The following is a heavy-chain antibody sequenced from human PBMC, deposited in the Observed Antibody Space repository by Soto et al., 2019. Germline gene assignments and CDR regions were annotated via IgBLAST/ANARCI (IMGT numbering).Heavy chain of an antibody. CDR3: ARVDYGDYNYYYGMDV. J-gene: IGHJ6*02. CDR1: GFTFSSYG. CDR2: IWYDGSNK. D-gene: IGHD4-17*01. V-gene: IGHV3-33*01. Sequence: QVQLVESGGGVVQPGRSLRLSCAASGFTFSSYGMHWVRQAPGKGLEWVAVIWYDGSNKYYADSVKGRFTISRDNSKNTLYLQMNSLRAEDMAVYYCARVDYGDYNYYYGMDVWGQGTTVTVSS.